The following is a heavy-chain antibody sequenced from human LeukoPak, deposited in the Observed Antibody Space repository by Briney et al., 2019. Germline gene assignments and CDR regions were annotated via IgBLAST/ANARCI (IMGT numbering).Heavy chain of an antibody. Sequence: GESLRLSCEASGFTFNSYNMNWVRQAPGKGLEWVSYISSSSSTIYYADSVKGRFTISGDNAQNSLYLQMNSLRAEDTAVYYCARDNGMDVWGQGTTVIVSS. CDR3: ARDNGMDV. CDR1: GFTFNSYN. J-gene: IGHJ6*02. V-gene: IGHV3-48*01. CDR2: ISSSSSTI.